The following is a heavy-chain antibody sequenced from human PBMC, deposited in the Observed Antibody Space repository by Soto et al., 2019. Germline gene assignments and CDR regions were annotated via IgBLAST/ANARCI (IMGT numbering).Heavy chain of an antibody. J-gene: IGHJ5*02. V-gene: IGHV4-31*03. CDR2: IYYSGST. CDR3: ARDIAKPNNWFDP. Sequence: PSEPRSLTCSVAGGSIIIGGYYWSWNREHPGKGLEWIGYIYYSGSTYYNPSLKSRVTISVDTSKNQFSLKLSYVTAADTAMYYCARDIAKPNNWFDPWGQGNLVTVSS. CDR1: GGSIIIGGYY.